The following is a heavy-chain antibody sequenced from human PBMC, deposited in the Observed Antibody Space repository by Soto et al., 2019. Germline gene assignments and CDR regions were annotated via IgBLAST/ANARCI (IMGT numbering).Heavy chain of an antibody. CDR3: AKDIPWGDYLSTRYD. Sequence: EVQLLESGGGLVQPGGSLRLSCGASGFTFSSYAMSWVRQAPGKGLEWVSGVSGNGADTYYADSVKGRFTISRDNSKNTLYLQMNNVRADDTAVYYCAKDIPWGDYLSTRYDWGQGTLVTVSS. V-gene: IGHV3-23*01. CDR2: VSGNGADT. CDR1: GFTFSSYA. J-gene: IGHJ4*02. D-gene: IGHD4-17*01.